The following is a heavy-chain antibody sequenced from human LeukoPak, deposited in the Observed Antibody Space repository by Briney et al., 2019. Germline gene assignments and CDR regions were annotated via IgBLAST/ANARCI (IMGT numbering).Heavy chain of an antibody. V-gene: IGHV1-2*02. J-gene: IGHJ5*02. CDR1: GYTFTGYY. CDR2: INPNSGGT. D-gene: IGHD2-2*02. Sequence: ASVKVSCKASGYTFTGYYMHWVRQAPGQGLEWMGWINPNSGGTNYAQKFQGRVTMTRDTSISTAYMELSRLRSDDTAEYYCARDLYCSSTSCYKDWFDPWGQGTLVTVSS. CDR3: ARDLYCSSTSCYKDWFDP.